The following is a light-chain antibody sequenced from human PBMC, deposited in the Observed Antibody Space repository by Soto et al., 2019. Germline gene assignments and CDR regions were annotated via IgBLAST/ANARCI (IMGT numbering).Light chain of an antibody. CDR2: GAS. V-gene: IGKV1-39*01. CDR3: QQSYSAPET. CDR1: QTISTY. J-gene: IGKJ1*01. Sequence: DIQMTQSPSSLSASVGDRVTITCRASQTISTYLTWHQQKPGKAPKVLIYGASSLQSGVPSRFSGSGSETEFTLPISSLQPEDFATYYCQQSYSAPETFGQGTKVEIE.